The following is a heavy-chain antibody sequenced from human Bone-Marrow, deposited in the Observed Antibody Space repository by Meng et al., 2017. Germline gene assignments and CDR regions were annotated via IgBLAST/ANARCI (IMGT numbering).Heavy chain of an antibody. CDR1: GFDFKNYG. V-gene: IGHV3-33*06. CDR2: IWFDSSNQ. Sequence: VRLVVCGGGVALPGRSLRLSCVASGFDFKNYGMHWVRQAPGEGLEWVAVIWFDSSNQYYANSVRGRFTISRDNSRNTLDLQMNSLRAEDTAVHYCAKDPARFDYWGQGTLVTVSS. J-gene: IGHJ4*02. CDR3: AKDPARFDY.